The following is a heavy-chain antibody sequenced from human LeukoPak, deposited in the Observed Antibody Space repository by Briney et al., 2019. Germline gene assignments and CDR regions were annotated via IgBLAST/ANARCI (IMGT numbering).Heavy chain of an antibody. CDR2: ISWDGGST. CDR3: AKDITYYYYGMDV. J-gene: IGHJ6*02. CDR1: GFTSDDYT. V-gene: IGHV3-43*01. Sequence: GGSLRLSCAASGFTSDDYTMHWVRQAPGKGLEWVSLISWDGGSTYYADSVKGRFTISRDNSKNSLYLQMNSLRTEDTALYYCAKDITYYYYGMDVWGQGTTVTVSS.